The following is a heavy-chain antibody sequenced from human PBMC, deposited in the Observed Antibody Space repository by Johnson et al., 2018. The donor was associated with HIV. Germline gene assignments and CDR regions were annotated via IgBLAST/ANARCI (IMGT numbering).Heavy chain of an antibody. J-gene: IGHJ3*02. CDR2: ISWNSGSI. Sequence: VQLVESGGGLVQPGRSLRLSCVTSGFTFDDYGMHWVRQAAGKGLEWVSGISWNSGSIAYGDSVKGRFTISRDNAKNSLYVQMNSLRAEDTALYYCVKDIYRHSLTVTESAFDIWGQGTMVTVSS. CDR3: VKDIYRHSLTVTESAFDI. CDR1: GFTFDDYG. V-gene: IGHV3-9*01. D-gene: IGHD4-11*01.